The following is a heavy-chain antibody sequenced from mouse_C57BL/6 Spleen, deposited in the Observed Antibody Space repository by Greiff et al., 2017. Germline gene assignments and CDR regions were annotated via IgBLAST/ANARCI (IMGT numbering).Heavy chain of an antibody. CDR3: ARGGDCYGSSPYYFDY. V-gene: IGHV5-4*03. D-gene: IGHD1-1*01. J-gene: IGHJ2*01. CDR1: GFTFSSYA. Sequence: EVKLMESGGGLVKPGGSLKLSCAASGFTFSSYAMSWVRQTPEKRLEWVATISDGGSYTYYTDNVKGQFTITRDNAENNLYLQMSQLKSEDTAMYYGARGGDCYGSSPYYFDYWGQGTTLTVSS. CDR2: ISDGGSYT.